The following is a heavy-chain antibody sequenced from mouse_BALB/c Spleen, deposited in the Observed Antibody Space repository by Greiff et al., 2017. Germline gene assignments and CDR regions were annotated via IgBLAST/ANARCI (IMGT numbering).Heavy chain of an antibody. Sequence: EVHLVESGGGLVKPGGSLKLSCAASGFTFSDYYMYWVRQTPEKRLEWVATISDGGSYTYYPDSVKGRFTISRDNAKNNLYLQMSSLKSEDTAMYYCARDGTTTTTTSPGSPWYFDVWGAGTTVTVSS. J-gene: IGHJ1*01. CDR1: GFTFSDYY. CDR3: ARDGTTTTTTSPGSPWYFDV. CDR2: ISDGGSYT. V-gene: IGHV5-4*02. D-gene: IGHD2-14*01.